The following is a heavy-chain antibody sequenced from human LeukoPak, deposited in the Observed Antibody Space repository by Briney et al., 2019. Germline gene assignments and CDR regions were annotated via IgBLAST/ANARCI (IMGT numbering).Heavy chain of an antibody. J-gene: IGHJ3*02. V-gene: IGHV3-30-3*01. Sequence: GRSLRLSCAASGFTFSSYAMHWVRQAPGEGLEWVAVISYDGSNKYYADSVKGRFTISRDNSKNTLYLQMNSLRAEDTAVYYCARAGYGDPLGDAFDIWGQGTMVTVSS. CDR2: ISYDGSNK. CDR1: GFTFSSYA. CDR3: ARAGYGDPLGDAFDI. D-gene: IGHD4-17*01.